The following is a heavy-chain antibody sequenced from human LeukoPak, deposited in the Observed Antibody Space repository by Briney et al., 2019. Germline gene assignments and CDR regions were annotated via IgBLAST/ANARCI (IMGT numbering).Heavy chain of an antibody. V-gene: IGHV4-61*02. CDR3: ARDQKGPFDY. CDR2: IYTSGGT. Sequence: PSETLSLTCTVSGGSISSGSYYWSWIRQPAGKGLEWIGRIYTSGGTNYNPSLKSRVTISVDTSKNQFSLKLNSVTAADTAVYYCARDQKGPFDYWGQGTLVTVSS. CDR1: GGSISSGSYY. J-gene: IGHJ4*02.